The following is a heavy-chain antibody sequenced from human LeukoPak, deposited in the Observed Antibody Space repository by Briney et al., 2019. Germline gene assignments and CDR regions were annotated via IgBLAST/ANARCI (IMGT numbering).Heavy chain of an antibody. CDR2: IYYSGST. J-gene: IGHJ3*02. Sequence: SSETLSLTCTVSGGSISSYYWSWIRQPPGKGPEWIGYIYYSGSTNYNPSLKSRVTISVDTSKNQFSLKLSSVTAADTAVYYCASRPDYYDSSGLAAFDIWGQGTMVTVSS. D-gene: IGHD3-22*01. CDR3: ASRPDYYDSSGLAAFDI. CDR1: GGSISSYY. V-gene: IGHV4-59*01.